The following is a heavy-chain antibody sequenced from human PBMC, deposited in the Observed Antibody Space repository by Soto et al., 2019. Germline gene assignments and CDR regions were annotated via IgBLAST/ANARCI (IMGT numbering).Heavy chain of an antibody. CDR3: ARSQRGRTAFTFDY. CDR2: IYYSGPT. Sequence: QVQLQESGPGLVKPSETLSLTCAVSGDSVSNDNYYWSWIRQPPGKGLEWIGYIYYSGPTNYNSYLKSRLSLSVAMSKNQFSLKLASVTAADTAVYFCARSQRGRTAFTFDYWGQGALVTVSS. J-gene: IGHJ4*02. CDR1: GDSVSNDNYY. V-gene: IGHV4-61*01. D-gene: IGHD3-16*01.